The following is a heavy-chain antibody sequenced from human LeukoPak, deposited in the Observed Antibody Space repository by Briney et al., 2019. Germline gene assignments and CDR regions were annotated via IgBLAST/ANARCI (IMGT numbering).Heavy chain of an antibody. V-gene: IGHV4-34*01. CDR3: TRGSQSTLTAYYGMDV. CDR1: GGSFTGFY. J-gene: IGHJ6*02. Sequence: SETLSLTCAVYGGSFTGFYSSWIRQPPGKGLEWIGEINHSGSTKYNPSLKSRVTISVDTSKNQVSLKLNSVTAADTAVYYCTRGSQSTLTAYYGMDVWCQGTTVTVSS. CDR2: INHSGST. D-gene: IGHD4-17*01.